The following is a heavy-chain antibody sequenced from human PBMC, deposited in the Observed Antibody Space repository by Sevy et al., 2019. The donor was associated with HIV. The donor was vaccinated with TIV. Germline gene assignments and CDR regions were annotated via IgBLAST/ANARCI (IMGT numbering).Heavy chain of an antibody. CDR2: IYYSGST. CDR3: ARHEAMITFGGVIVIFYFDY. J-gene: IGHJ4*02. V-gene: IGHV4-39*01. D-gene: IGHD3-16*02. CDR1: GGSISSSSYY. Sequence: SETLFLTCTVSGGSISSSSYYWGWIRQPPGKGLEWIGSIYYSGSTYYNPSLKSRVTISVDTSKNQFSLKLSSVTAADTAVYYCARHEAMITFGGVIVIFYFDYWGQGTLVTVSS.